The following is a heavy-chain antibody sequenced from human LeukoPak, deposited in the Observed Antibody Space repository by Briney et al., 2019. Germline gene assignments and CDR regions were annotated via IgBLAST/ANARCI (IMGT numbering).Heavy chain of an antibody. CDR1: GGSTSSYY. CDR2: IYYSGST. Sequence: SETLSLTCTVSGGSTSSYYWSWIRQPPGKGLEWIGYIYYSGSTNYNPSLKSRVTISVDTSKNQFSLKLSSVTAADTAVYYCARLNYYDSSRFFDYWGQGTLVTVSS. V-gene: IGHV4-59*08. D-gene: IGHD3-22*01. CDR3: ARLNYYDSSRFFDY. J-gene: IGHJ4*02.